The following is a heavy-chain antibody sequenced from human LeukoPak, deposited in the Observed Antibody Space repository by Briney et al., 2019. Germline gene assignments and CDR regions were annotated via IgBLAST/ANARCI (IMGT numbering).Heavy chain of an antibody. CDR2: IRYDGSNK. CDR1: GFTFSSYG. D-gene: IGHD6-13*01. V-gene: IGHV3-30*02. Sequence: GGSLRLSCAASGFTFSSYGMHWVRQAPGKGLEWVAFIRYDGSNKYYADSVKGRFTISRDNSKNTLYLQMNSVRAEDTAVYYCAKGGSSSWDTNFDYWGQGTLVTVSS. CDR3: AKGGSSSWDTNFDY. J-gene: IGHJ4*02.